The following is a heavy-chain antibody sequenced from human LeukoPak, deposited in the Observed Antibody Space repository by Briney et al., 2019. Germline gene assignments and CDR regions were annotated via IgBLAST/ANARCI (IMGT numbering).Heavy chain of an antibody. D-gene: IGHD6-13*01. CDR3: AKGGGESTVEVSGAAVFQY. Sequence: GGSLRLSCGAPGFSFSNYFMSWVRQGPGEGLDWISGISGTSGKAYYADSVKGRFTISRDNSKNTLYLQMERLRVEDTAVYYCAKGGGESTVEVSGAAVFQYWGQGTLVTVSS. J-gene: IGHJ4*02. V-gene: IGHV3-23*01. CDR1: GFSFSNYF. CDR2: ISGTSGKA.